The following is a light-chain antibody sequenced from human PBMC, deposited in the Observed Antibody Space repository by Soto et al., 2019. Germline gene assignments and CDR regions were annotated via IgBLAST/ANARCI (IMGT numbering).Light chain of an antibody. Sequence: IQLIQSPSFLSASVGDRVTITCRASQGISSYLAWYQQKPGKAPKLLIYAASTLQTGVPSRSSGSGSGTDFTLTISSLQPEDFATYYCLQDYNFPWTFGQGTKVDI. V-gene: IGKV1-6*01. CDR3: LQDYNFPWT. CDR2: AAS. J-gene: IGKJ1*01. CDR1: QGISSY.